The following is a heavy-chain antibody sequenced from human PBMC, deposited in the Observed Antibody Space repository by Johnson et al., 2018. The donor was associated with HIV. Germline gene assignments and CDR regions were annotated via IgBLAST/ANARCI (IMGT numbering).Heavy chain of an antibody. CDR3: ARGGGCGGDCYSGYDAFDL. J-gene: IGHJ3*01. D-gene: IGHD2-21*01. CDR1: GFTFRTFP. CDR2: ISNDGSNK. Sequence: QVQLVESGGGVVQPGRSLRLSCAASGFTFRTFPMHWVRQAPGKGLEWMAFISNDGSNKYYADSVKGRFTISRDNSKNTMYLQMNSLRIDDTAVYYCARGGGCGGDCYSGYDAFDLWGQGTMVTVS. V-gene: IGHV3-30*04.